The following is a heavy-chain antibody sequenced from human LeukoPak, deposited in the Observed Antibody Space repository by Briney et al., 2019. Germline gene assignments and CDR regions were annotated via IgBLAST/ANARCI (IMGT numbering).Heavy chain of an antibody. CDR2: INPNGGSR. V-gene: IGHV1-46*01. J-gene: IGHJ4*02. CDR3: ARAQYCSGAKCYFDY. CDR1: GYTFTSYY. D-gene: IGHD2-15*01. Sequence: GASVKLSFKASGYTFTSYYMHWVRQAPGQGLELMGIINPNGGSRNYAKKFRGRGTMTRDTSTSTVYMGLSRLGTEDTSVLFCARAQYCSGAKCYFDYWGQGTLVTVSS.